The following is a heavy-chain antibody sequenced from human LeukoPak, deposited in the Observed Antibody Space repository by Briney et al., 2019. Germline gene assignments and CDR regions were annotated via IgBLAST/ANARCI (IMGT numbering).Heavy chain of an antibody. V-gene: IGHV1-46*01. Sequence: ASVQVPCKTSGYTFTSYHMHWVRQAPGQGLEWVAIIKSTGDTTVYAQKFQGRVTVTRDTSTSTVYMDLSSLSSEDTAVYYCVKEDAHTYYFDFWGQGTLVTVSS. J-gene: IGHJ4*02. CDR2: IKSTGDTT. CDR1: GYTFTSYH. D-gene: IGHD2-2*01. CDR3: VKEDAHTYYFDF.